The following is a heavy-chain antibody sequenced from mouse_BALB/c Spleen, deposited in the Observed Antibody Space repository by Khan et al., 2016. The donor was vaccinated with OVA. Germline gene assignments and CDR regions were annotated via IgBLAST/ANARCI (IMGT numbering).Heavy chain of an antibody. CDR3: ARWGMDS. V-gene: IGHV1-63*01. J-gene: IGHJ4*01. CDR2: IYPGSGNT. CDR1: GDAFTNYW. Sequence: VQLQQSGAELVRPGTSVNISCKASGDAFTNYWLGWVKQRPGHGLEWIGDIYPGSGNTYYNEKLKGKVTLTADESSSTAYLQLINLTSEDSAVYFCARWGMDSWGQGTSVTVSS.